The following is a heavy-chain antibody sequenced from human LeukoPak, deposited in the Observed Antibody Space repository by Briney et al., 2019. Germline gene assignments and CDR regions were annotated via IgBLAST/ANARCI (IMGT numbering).Heavy chain of an antibody. J-gene: IGHJ6*02. CDR2: MNPNSGNT. D-gene: IGHD6-13*01. Sequence: ASVKVSCKASGYTFTSYDINWVRQATGQGLEWMGWMNPNSGNTGYAQKFQGRVTMTRNTSISTAYMELSSLRSEDTAVYYCARGDSSSWYRLYYYYYGMDVWGQGTTVTVSS. V-gene: IGHV1-8*01. CDR3: ARGDSSSWYRLYYYYYGMDV. CDR1: GYTFTSYD.